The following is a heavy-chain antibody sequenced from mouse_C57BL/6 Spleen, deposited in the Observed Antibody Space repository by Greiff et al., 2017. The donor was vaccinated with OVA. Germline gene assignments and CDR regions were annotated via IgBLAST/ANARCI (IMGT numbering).Heavy chain of an antibody. J-gene: IGHJ2*01. V-gene: IGHV14-4*01. Sequence: EVKLQESGAELVRPGASVKLSCTASGFNIKDDYMHWVKQRPEQGLEWIGWIDPENGDTEYASKFQGKATITADTSSNTAYLQLSSLTSEDTAVYYCTKKDFDYWGQGTTLTVSS. CDR2: IDPENGDT. CDR1: GFNIKDDY. CDR3: TKKDFDY.